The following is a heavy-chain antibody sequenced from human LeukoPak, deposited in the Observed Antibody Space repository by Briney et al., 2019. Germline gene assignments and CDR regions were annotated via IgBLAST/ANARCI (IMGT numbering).Heavy chain of an antibody. CDR1: GYTFTSYD. V-gene: IGHV1-8*01. J-gene: IGHJ4*02. CDR3: ARAYSSGLIDY. Sequence: ASVKVSCKASGYTFTSYDINWARQATGQGLEWMGWMNPNSGNTGYAQRFQGRVTMTRNTSISTAYMELSSLRSEDTAVYYCARAYSSGLIDYWGQGTLVTVSS. D-gene: IGHD6-19*01. CDR2: MNPNSGNT.